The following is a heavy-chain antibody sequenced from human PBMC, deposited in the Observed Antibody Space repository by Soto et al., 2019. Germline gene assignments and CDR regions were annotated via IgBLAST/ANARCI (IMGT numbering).Heavy chain of an antibody. CDR3: ARDQGYCSSTSCPSDAFDI. D-gene: IGHD2-2*01. CDR1: GYTFTSYG. CDR2: ISAYNGNT. Sequence: QVQLVQSGAEVKKPGASVKVSCKASGYTFTSYGISWVRQAPGQGLEWMGWISAYNGNTNYAQKLQGRVTMTTDTSTSTAYMELRSLRSDATAVYYCARDQGYCSSTSCPSDAFDIWGQGTMVTVSS. J-gene: IGHJ3*02. V-gene: IGHV1-18*01.